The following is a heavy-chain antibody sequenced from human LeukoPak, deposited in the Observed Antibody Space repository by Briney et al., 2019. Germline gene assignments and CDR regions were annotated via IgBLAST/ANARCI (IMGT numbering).Heavy chain of an antibody. CDR1: GFTFSDYY. V-gene: IGHV3-11*01. CDR2: ISSSGSTI. Sequence: GGSLRLSCAASGFTFSDYYMSWIRQAPGKGLEWVSYISSSGSTIYYADSVKGRFTISRDNSKNTLYLQMNSLRAEDTAVYYCAKYYGDYYYYYYMDVWGKGTTVTISS. CDR3: AKYYGDYYYYYYMDV. D-gene: IGHD4-17*01. J-gene: IGHJ6*03.